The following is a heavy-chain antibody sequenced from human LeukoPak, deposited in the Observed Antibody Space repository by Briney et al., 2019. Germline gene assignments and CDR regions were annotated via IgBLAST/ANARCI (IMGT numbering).Heavy chain of an antibody. J-gene: IGHJ5*02. CDR1: GFTFSSYG. Sequence: PGGSLRLSCAASGFTFSSYGMSWVRQAPGKGPEWVSSISGSGGGTFYVDSVKGRFIISRDNSRNTVYLQMHSLRAEDTALYYCARGEAGGGNWFDPWGQGTLVTVSS. CDR2: ISGSGGGT. CDR3: ARGEAGGGNWFDP. V-gene: IGHV3-23*01. D-gene: IGHD6-13*01.